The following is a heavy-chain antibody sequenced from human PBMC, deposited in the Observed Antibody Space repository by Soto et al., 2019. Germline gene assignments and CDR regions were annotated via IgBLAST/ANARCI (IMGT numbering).Heavy chain of an antibody. D-gene: IGHD6-19*01. CDR2: IYYSGST. J-gene: IGHJ4*02. CDR3: ARPHFSSVEVDY. CDR1: GGSISSSSYY. V-gene: IGHV4-39*01. Sequence: SETLSLTCTVSGGSISSSSYYWGWIRQPPGKGLEWIGSIYYSGSTYYNPSLKSRVTISVDTSKNQFSLKLSSVTAADTAVYYCARPHFSSVEVDYWGQGTLVTVSS.